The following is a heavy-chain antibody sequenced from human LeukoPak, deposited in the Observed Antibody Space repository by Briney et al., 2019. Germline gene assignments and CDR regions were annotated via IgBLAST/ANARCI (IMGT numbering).Heavy chain of an antibody. CDR1: GGSISSSSYY. J-gene: IGHJ4*02. CDR2: IYYSGGT. Sequence: SETLSLTCTVSGGSISSSSYYWGWIRQPPGKGLEWIGYIYYSGGTYYNPSLKSRVTISVDTSKNQFSLKLSSVTAADTAVYYCAGEDYGDSSIDYWGQGTLVTVSS. D-gene: IGHD4-17*01. V-gene: IGHV4-31*03. CDR3: AGEDYGDSSIDY.